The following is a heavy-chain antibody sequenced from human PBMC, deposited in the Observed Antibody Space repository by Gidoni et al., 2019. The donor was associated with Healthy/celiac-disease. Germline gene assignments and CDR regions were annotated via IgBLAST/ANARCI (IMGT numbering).Heavy chain of an antibody. V-gene: IGHV3-30-3*01. D-gene: IGHD6-19*01. CDR2: ISYDGSNK. CDR3: ARESPKYSSGWYYFDY. J-gene: IGHJ4*02. CDR1: GFTFSSYA. Sequence: QVQLVEAGGGVVKPGRSLRLSCAASGFTFSSYAMHWVRQAPGKGLEWVAVISYDGSNKYYADSVKGRFTISRDNSKNTLYLQMNSLRAEDTAVYYCARESPKYSSGWYYFDYWGQGTLVTVSS.